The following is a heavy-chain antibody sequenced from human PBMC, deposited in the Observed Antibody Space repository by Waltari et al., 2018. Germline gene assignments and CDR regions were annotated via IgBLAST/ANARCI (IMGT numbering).Heavy chain of an antibody. D-gene: IGHD6-6*01. CDR2: MSSDGGIK. Sequence: QVQLVESGGGVVQPEESLRLSFAVSGFPFRNYVIHWVRQATGKGLEWVAVMSSDGGIKYYAESVEGRFTISRDNSRNTLYLQMHSLRVEDTGLYYCARDPIAARPDYFDYWGQGTLVTVSS. V-gene: IGHV3-30*04. CDR3: ARDPIAARPDYFDY. CDR1: GFPFRNYV. J-gene: IGHJ4*02.